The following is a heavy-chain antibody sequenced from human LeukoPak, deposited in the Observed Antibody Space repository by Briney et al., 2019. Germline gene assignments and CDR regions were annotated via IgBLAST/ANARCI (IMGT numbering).Heavy chain of an antibody. Sequence: GGSLRLSCAASGFTFSSYEMNWVRQAPGKGLEWVSAISGSGGSTYYADSVKGRFTISRDNSKNTLYLQMNSLRAEDTAVYYCAKDLYYYDSSGYIPASHYFDYWGQGTLVTVSS. V-gene: IGHV3-23*01. CDR2: ISGSGGST. CDR1: GFTFSSYE. D-gene: IGHD3-22*01. CDR3: AKDLYYYDSSGYIPASHYFDY. J-gene: IGHJ4*02.